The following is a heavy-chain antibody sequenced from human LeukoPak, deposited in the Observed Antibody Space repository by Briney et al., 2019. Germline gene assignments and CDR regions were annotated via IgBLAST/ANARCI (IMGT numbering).Heavy chain of an antibody. J-gene: IGHJ5*02. CDR1: GYTFTGYY. Sequence: ASVKVSCKASGYTFTGYYMHWVRQAPGQGLEWMGWINPNSGGTNYAQKFQGRVTMTRDTSISTACMELSRLRSDDTAVYYCARDCGILTGSLNLMFDPWGQGTLVTVSS. D-gene: IGHD3-9*01. V-gene: IGHV1-2*02. CDR2: INPNSGGT. CDR3: ARDCGILTGSLNLMFDP.